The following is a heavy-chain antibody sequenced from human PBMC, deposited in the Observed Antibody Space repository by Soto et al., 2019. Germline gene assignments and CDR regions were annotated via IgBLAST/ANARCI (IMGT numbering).Heavy chain of an antibody. Sequence: QVQLQESGPGLVKPSETLSLTCTVSGGSISSYYWSWIRQPPGKGLEWIGYIYYSGSTNYNPSLKSRVTISVDTSKNPFSLKLSSVTAADTAVYYCARDQGSGYAKDIWGQGTMVTVSS. V-gene: IGHV4-59*01. J-gene: IGHJ3*02. D-gene: IGHD5-12*01. CDR1: GGSISSYY. CDR2: IYYSGST. CDR3: ARDQGSGYAKDI.